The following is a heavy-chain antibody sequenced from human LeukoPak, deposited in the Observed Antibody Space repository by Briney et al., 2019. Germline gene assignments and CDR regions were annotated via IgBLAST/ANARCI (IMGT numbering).Heavy chain of an antibody. D-gene: IGHD1-26*01. CDR2: IKQDGSEK. Sequence: GGSLRLSCAASGFTFSSYAMSWVRQAPGKGLEWVANIKQDGSEKYYVDSVKGRFTISRDNAKNSLYLQMNSLRAEDTAVYYCARAIVGATSYYFDYWGQGTLVTVSS. CDR1: GFTFSSYA. CDR3: ARAIVGATSYYFDY. J-gene: IGHJ4*02. V-gene: IGHV3-7*01.